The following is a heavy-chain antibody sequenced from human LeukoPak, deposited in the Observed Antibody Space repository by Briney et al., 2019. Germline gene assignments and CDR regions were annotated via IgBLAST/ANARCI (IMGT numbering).Heavy chain of an antibody. D-gene: IGHD3-10*01. V-gene: IGHV1-8*02. CDR3: ARAGRYGSGSYYNVY. Sequence: ASVKVSCKASGGTFSSYAISWVRQATGQGLEWMGWMNPNSGNTGYAQKFQGRVTMTRNTSISTAYMELSSLRSEDTAVYYCARAGRYGSGSYYNVYWGQGTLVTVSS. CDR2: MNPNSGNT. J-gene: IGHJ4*02. CDR1: GGTFSSYA.